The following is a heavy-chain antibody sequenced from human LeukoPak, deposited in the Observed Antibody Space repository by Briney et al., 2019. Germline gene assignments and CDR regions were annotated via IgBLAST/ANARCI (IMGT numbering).Heavy chain of an antibody. CDR1: GGSLSSYY. D-gene: IGHD6-13*01. Sequence: SETLSLSCTVSGGSLSSYYWSWIRQPPGKGLEWIGYIYYSGSTNYNPSLKSRVTISVDTSKIQFSLKLSSVTAADKAVYYCARGSAAGTYYYYGMDVWGQGTPVTVSS. V-gene: IGHV4-59*01. CDR2: IYYSGST. J-gene: IGHJ6*02. CDR3: ARGSAAGTYYYYGMDV.